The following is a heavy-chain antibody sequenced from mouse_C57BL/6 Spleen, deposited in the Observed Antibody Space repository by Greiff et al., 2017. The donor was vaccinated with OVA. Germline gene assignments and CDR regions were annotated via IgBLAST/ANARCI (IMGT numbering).Heavy chain of an antibody. J-gene: IGHJ2*01. V-gene: IGHV1-82*01. CDR3: ARKERTTAYGSFDY. Sequence: QVQLQQSGPELVKPGASVKISCKASGYAFSSSWMNWVKQRPGKGLEWIGRIYPGDGDTNYNGKFKGKATLTADKSSSTAYMQLSSLTSEDSAVYFCARKERTTAYGSFDYWGQGTTLTVSS. CDR2: IYPGDGDT. D-gene: IGHD1-2*01. CDR1: GYAFSSSW.